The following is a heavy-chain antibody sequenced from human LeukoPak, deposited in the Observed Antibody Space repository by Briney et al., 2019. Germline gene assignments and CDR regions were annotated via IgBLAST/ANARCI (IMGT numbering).Heavy chain of an antibody. Sequence: ASVKVSCKASGYTFTSYVINWVRQATGQGLEWMGWMNPNSGNTGYAQKFQGRVTITRNTSISTAYMELSSLRSEDTAVYYCARGPIRFLEWLHYFDYWGQGTLVTVSS. CDR2: MNPNSGNT. CDR1: GYTFTSYV. J-gene: IGHJ4*02. CDR3: ARGPIRFLEWLHYFDY. D-gene: IGHD3-3*01. V-gene: IGHV1-8*03.